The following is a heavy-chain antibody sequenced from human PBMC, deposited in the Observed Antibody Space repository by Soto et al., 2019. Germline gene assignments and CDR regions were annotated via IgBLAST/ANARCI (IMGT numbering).Heavy chain of an antibody. J-gene: IGHJ4*02. CDR1: GYTFPSYA. V-gene: IGHV1-18*01. D-gene: IGHD5-18*01. CDR3: ARDTAMSLPDA. CDR2: INAYNGNT. Sequence: QVQLVQSGAEVKKPGASVKVSCKASGYTFPSYAIRWVRQAPGQGLEWMGWINAYNGNTNYAQKLTGRVTMTTDTSTSTAYKELRSLRSDDTAVYYCARDTAMSLPDAWGQGTLVTVSS.